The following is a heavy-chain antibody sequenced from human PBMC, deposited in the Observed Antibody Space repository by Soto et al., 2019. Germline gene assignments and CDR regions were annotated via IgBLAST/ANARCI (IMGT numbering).Heavy chain of an antibody. CDR1: GYTFTGHY. D-gene: IGHD2-15*01. V-gene: IGHV1-2*02. J-gene: IGHJ4*02. CDR3: GRGRSGQIVVFY. CDR2: VGPESGAT. Sequence: ASVKVSCKASGYTFTGHYIHWVRQAPEQGPEWMGEVGPESGATRYAQKFQGRVTMTRDMSITTVYMELNNLSPDDTAVYYCGRGRSGQIVVFYWRQGTPVTVSS.